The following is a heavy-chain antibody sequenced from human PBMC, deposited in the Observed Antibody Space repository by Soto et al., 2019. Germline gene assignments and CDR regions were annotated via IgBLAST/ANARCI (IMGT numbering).Heavy chain of an antibody. CDR3: VRAYTGYEPSYDS. CDR1: GDTFSTYT. Sequence: QVQLVQSGAEVKKPGSSVKVSCEASGDTFSTYTISWVRQVPGQGLAWMGRIIPVLNKINYAQKFQGRVTFTANKSTYTVYMELSGLRSEDPAVYYCVRAYTGYEPSYDSWGQGTVVTVSS. D-gene: IGHD5-12*01. CDR2: IIPVLNKI. J-gene: IGHJ4*02. V-gene: IGHV1-69*02.